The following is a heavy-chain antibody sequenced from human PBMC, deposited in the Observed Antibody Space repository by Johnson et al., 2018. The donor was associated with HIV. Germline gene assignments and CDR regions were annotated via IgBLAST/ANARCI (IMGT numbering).Heavy chain of an antibody. J-gene: IGHJ3*02. CDR2: ISRSGSTI. V-gene: IGHV3-48*04. Sequence: EVQLVESGGGVVQPGRSLRLSCAASGFTFSSYAMHWVRQAPGKGLEWVSYISRSGSTIYYADSVKGRFTISRDNAKNSLYLQMNSLRVEETALYYCARPADYGDYSRDAFESWCQGTMVTVSS. CDR1: GFTFSSYA. CDR3: ARPADYGDYSRDAFES. D-gene: IGHD4-17*01.